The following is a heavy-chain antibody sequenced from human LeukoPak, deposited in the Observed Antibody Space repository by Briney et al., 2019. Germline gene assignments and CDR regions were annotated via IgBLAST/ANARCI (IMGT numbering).Heavy chain of an antibody. V-gene: IGHV1-2*02. D-gene: IGHD6-19*01. Sequence: ASVKVSCKASGYTFSAYYMHWVRQAPGQGLEWMGWINPNSGGTNYAQKFQGRVTMTRDTSTSTAYVELSSLRSDDTAVYYCARVLRSGPAYWGQGTLVTVSS. CDR3: ARVLRSGPAY. J-gene: IGHJ4*02. CDR1: GYTFSAYY. CDR2: INPNSGGT.